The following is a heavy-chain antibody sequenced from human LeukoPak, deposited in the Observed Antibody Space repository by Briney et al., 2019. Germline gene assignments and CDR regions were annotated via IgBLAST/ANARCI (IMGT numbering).Heavy chain of an antibody. V-gene: IGHV1-3*03. CDR3: ARDVCSSNSCYFGYFDY. CDR2: INAGNGNT. CDR1: GYTFTSYA. Sequence: ASVKVSCKASGYTFTSYAMHWVRQAPGQRLEWMGWINAGNGNTKYSQEFQGRVTITRDTSASTAYMELSSLRSEDMAVYYCARDVCSSNSCYFGYFDYWGQGTLVTVSS. J-gene: IGHJ4*02. D-gene: IGHD2-2*01.